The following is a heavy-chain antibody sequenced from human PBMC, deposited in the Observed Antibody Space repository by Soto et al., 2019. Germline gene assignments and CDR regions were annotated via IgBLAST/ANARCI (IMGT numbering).Heavy chain of an antibody. J-gene: IGHJ4*02. CDR1: GGTFSSYA. V-gene: IGHV1-69*05. D-gene: IGHD3-22*01. CDR3: ALYYYDSSGYHPSFDY. CDR2: IIPIFGTA. Sequence: SVKVSCKASGGTFSSYAISWVRQAPGQGLEWMGGIIPIFGTANYAQKLQGRVTMTTDTSTSTAYMELRSLRSDDTAVYYCALYYYDSSGYHPSFDYWGQGTLVTVSS.